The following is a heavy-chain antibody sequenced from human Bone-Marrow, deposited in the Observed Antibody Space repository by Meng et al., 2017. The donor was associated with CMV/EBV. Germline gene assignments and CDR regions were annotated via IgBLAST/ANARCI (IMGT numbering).Heavy chain of an antibody. D-gene: IGHD2-15*01. V-gene: IGHV3-49*04. J-gene: IGHJ4*02. Sequence: GGSLRLSCRVSGFTFGDYPMSWVRQAPGKGLEWVGFIRSKAYGGTTEYAASVKGRFTISRDDSKSIAYLQMNSLKTEDTAVYYCASCSSDLSADYWGQGTLVTVSS. CDR1: GFTFGDYP. CDR2: IRSKAYGGTT. CDR3: ASCSSDLSADY.